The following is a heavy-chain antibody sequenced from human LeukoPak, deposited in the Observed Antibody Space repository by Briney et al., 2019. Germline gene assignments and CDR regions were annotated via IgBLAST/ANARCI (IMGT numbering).Heavy chain of an antibody. CDR3: ASGLDTEDY. Sequence: SETLSLTCTVSGYSISSGYYWGWIRQPPGQGLEWIGSIYHSGSTYYNPSLKSRVTISVDTSKNQFSLKLSSVTAADTAVYYCASGLDTEDYWGQGTLVTVSS. CDR2: IYHSGST. D-gene: IGHD2-2*02. CDR1: GYSISSGYY. V-gene: IGHV4-38-2*02. J-gene: IGHJ4*02.